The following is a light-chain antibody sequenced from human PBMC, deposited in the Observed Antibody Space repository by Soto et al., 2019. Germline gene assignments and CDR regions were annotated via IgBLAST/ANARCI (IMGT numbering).Light chain of an antibody. Sequence: QSVLTQPASVSGSPGQSITISCTGTSSDVGSYNLVSWYHQHPGKAPKLMIYEGSKRPSGVSTRVSGSKSGNTASQTISGLQAEDEADYYCCSYAGSSTWVFGGGTKLTVL. J-gene: IGLJ3*02. V-gene: IGLV2-23*01. CDR2: EGS. CDR3: CSYAGSSTWV. CDR1: SSDVGSYNL.